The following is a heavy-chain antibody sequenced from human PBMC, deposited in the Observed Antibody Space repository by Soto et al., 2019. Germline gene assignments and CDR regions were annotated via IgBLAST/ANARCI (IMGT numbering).Heavy chain of an antibody. CDR1: GGSISGSSYF. J-gene: IGHJ5*02. CDR3: ARHPRITGRGVGFDP. D-gene: IGHD6-6*01. Sequence: SETLSLTCTVSGGSISGSSYFWDWVRQSPEKGLEWVGSIYYTGSTFYNPSLKSRVTMSVDTSTNHFSLKVISVTAADTAVYFCARHPRITGRGVGFDPWGQGTLVTV. CDR2: IYYTGST. V-gene: IGHV4-39*01.